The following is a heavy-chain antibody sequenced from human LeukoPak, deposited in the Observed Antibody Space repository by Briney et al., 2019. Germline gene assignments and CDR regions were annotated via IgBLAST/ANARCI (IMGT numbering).Heavy chain of an antibody. CDR2: IDPSDSYT. D-gene: IGHD4-11*01. Sequence: GESLKISCKGSGYGFTTYWISWVRKMPGKGLEWMGTIDPSDSYTNYSPSFQGHVTISADKSISTAYLQWSSLKASDTAMYYCARHDYSNGCDYWGQGTLVTVSA. CDR3: ARHDYSNGCDY. CDR1: GYGFTTYW. J-gene: IGHJ4*02. V-gene: IGHV5-10-1*01.